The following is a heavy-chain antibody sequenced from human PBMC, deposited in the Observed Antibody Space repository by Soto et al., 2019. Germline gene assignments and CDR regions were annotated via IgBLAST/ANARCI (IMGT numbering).Heavy chain of an antibody. D-gene: IGHD1-26*01. CDR3: ARGRSGRYFGGDYYYYGMDV. Sequence: SVKVSCKASGGPFTSYAISWVRQAPGQGLEWMGGIIPIFGTANYAQKFQGRVTITADESTSTAYMALSSLRSEDTAVYYCARGRSGRYFGGDYYYYGMDVWGQGTTVTVSS. V-gene: IGHV1-69*13. CDR2: IIPIFGTA. J-gene: IGHJ6*02. CDR1: GGPFTSYA.